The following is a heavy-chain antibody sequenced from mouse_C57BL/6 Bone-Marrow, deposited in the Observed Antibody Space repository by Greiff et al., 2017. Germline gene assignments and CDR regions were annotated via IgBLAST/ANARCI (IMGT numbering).Heavy chain of an antibody. CDR3: ARNYYGNRYAMDY. D-gene: IGHD2-1*01. J-gene: IGHJ4*01. V-gene: IGHV1-81*01. CDR2: IYPRSGNT. Sequence: VKLVESGAELARPGASVKLSCKASGYTFTSYGISWVKQRTGQGLEWIGEIYPRSGNTYYNEKFTGKATLTADKSSSTAYMELRSLTSEDSAVYYCARNYYGNRYAMDYWGQGTAVTVSA. CDR1: GYTFTSYG.